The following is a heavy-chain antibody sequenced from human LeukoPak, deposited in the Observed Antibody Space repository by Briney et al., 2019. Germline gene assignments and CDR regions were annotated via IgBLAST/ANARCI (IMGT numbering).Heavy chain of an antibody. J-gene: IGHJ4*02. V-gene: IGHV4-34*01. Sequence: SETLSLTCAVYGGSFSGYYWSWIRQPPGKGLEWIGEINHSGSTNYNPSLKSRVTISVDTSKNQFSLKLSSVTAADTAVYYCARGAFGRLRYFDWLRYYFDYWGQGTLVTASS. D-gene: IGHD3-9*01. CDR1: GGSFSGYY. CDR2: INHSGST. CDR3: ARGAFGRLRYFDWLRYYFDY.